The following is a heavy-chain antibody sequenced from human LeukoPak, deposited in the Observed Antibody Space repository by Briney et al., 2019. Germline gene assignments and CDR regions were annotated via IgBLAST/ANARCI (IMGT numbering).Heavy chain of an antibody. V-gene: IGHV4-59*01. Sequence: SETLSLTCTVSGGSIRSYYWSWIRQPPGKGLEWIGYIYYSGSTNYNPSLKSRVTISVDTSKNQFSLKLSSVTAADTAVYYCARGTAAAPLDYFDYWAREPWSPSPQ. CDR3: ARGTAAAPLDYFDY. D-gene: IGHD6-13*01. J-gene: IGHJ4*02. CDR2: IYYSGST. CDR1: GGSIRSYY.